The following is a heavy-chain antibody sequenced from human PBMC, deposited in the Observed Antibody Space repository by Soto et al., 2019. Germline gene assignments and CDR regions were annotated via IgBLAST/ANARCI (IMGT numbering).Heavy chain of an antibody. CDR1: GGSFSGYY. CDR3: ARGRELWFGESRLYYYYYYGMDA. CDR2: INHSGST. J-gene: IGHJ6*02. Sequence: SETLSLTCAVYGGSFSGYYWSWIRQPPGKGLEWIGEINHSGSTNYNPSLKSRVTISVDTSKNQFSLKLSSVTAADTAVYYCARGRELWFGESRLYYYYYYGMDAWGQGTTVTVSS. D-gene: IGHD3-10*01. V-gene: IGHV4-34*01.